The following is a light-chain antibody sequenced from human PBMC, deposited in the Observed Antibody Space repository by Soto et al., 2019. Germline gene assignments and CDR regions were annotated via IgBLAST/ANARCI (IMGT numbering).Light chain of an antibody. CDR2: GAS. J-gene: IGKJ1*01. V-gene: IGKV3-15*01. CDR3: QQYNNWPPWT. CDR1: QIVSSN. Sequence: EIVMTQSPATLSVSPGERATLSCRASQIVSSNLAWYQQKPGQAPRLLIYGASTRATGIPARFSGSGPGTEFTLTISSLQSEDFAVYYCQQYNNWPPWTFGQGTKVEIK.